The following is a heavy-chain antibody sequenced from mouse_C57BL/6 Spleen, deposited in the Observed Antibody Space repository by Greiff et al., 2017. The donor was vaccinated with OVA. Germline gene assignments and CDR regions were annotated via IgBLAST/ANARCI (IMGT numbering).Heavy chain of an antibody. V-gene: IGHV1-18*01. D-gene: IGHD1-1*01. CDR3: ARRDYYGSSHYYFDY. J-gene: IGHJ2*01. CDR2: INPNNGGT. Sequence: EVQLQQSGPELVKPGASVKIPCKASGYTFTDYNMDWVKQSHGQSLEWIGDINPNNGGTIYNQKFKGKATLTVDKSSSTAYMELRSLTSEDTAVYYCARRDYYGSSHYYFDYWGQGTTLTVSS. CDR1: GYTFTDYN.